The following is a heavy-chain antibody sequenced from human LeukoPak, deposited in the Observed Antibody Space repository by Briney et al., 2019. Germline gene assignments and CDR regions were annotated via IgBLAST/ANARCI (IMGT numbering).Heavy chain of an antibody. CDR1: GFTFSSYS. J-gene: IGHJ4*02. V-gene: IGHV3-21*01. Sequence: GVSLRLSCAAAGFTFSSYSMNWVRQAPGKGLEWVSSISSSSSYIYYADSVKGRFTISRDNAKNSLYLQMHSLRAEDTAVYYCARSGIVGATIDYWDQGTLVTVSS. D-gene: IGHD1-26*01. CDR2: ISSSSSYI. CDR3: ARSGIVGATIDY.